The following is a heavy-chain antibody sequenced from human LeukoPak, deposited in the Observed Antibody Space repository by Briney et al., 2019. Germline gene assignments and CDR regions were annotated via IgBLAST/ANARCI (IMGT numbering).Heavy chain of an antibody. CDR1: GFNFSNYG. D-gene: IGHD4-23*01. J-gene: IGHJ4*02. Sequence: GGSLRLSCAASGFNFSNYGMHWVRQAPGKGLEWVSIISYDGNDIYYGDSVRGRFTISRDNSKNTVDLQMDSLRADDTAVYYCARDLNVGRDCRHYGGDCWGRGSVVRVSS. CDR3: ARDLNVGRDCRHYGGDC. V-gene: IGHV3-33*01. CDR2: ISYDGNDI.